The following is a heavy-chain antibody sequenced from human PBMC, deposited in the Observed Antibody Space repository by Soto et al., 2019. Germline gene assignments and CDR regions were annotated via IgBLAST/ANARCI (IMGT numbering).Heavy chain of an antibody. CDR1: GDSVSSNSAA. CDR2: TYYRSKWYN. V-gene: IGHV6-1*01. D-gene: IGHD3-10*01. CDR3: ARAESGPSDGSGSYYLPKFYGMDV. J-gene: IGHJ6*02. Sequence: PSQTLSLTCAISGDSVSSNSAAWNWIRQSPSRGLEWLGRTYYRSKWYNDYAVSVKSRITINPDTSKNQFSLQLNSVTPEDTAVYYCARAESGPSDGSGSYYLPKFYGMDVWGQGTTVTVSS.